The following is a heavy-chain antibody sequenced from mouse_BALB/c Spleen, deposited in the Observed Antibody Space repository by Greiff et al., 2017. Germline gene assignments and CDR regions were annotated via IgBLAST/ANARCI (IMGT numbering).Heavy chain of an antibody. Sequence: EVKVIESGGGLVQPGGSLKLSCAASGFDFSRYWMSWVRQAPGKGLEWIGEINPDSSTINYTPSLKDKFIISRDNAKNTLYLQMSKVRSEDTALYYCARRDYGGFDYWGQGTTLTVSS. V-gene: IGHV4-1*02. D-gene: IGHD1-1*01. CDR3: ARRDYGGFDY. CDR2: INPDSSTI. J-gene: IGHJ2*01. CDR1: GFDFSRYW.